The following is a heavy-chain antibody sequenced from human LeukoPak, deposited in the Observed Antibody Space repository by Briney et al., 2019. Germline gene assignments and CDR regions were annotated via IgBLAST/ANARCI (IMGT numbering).Heavy chain of an antibody. CDR2: ISSSSSTI. Sequence: GGSLRLSCAASGFTFSSYSMNWVRQAPGKGLEWVSYISSSSSTIYYADSVKGRFTISRDNAKNSLYLQMNSLRAEDTAVYYCARDFGYTPTGDWGQGTLVTVSS. CDR3: ARDFGYTPTGD. CDR1: GFTFSSYS. V-gene: IGHV3-48*01. D-gene: IGHD1-1*01. J-gene: IGHJ4*02.